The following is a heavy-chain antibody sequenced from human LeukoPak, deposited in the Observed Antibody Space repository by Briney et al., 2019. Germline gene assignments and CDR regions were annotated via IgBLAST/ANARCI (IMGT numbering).Heavy chain of an antibody. Sequence: PSETLSLTCAVYGGSFSGYYWSWIRQPPGKGLEWIGEINHSGSTNYNPSLKSRVTISVDTSKDQFSLKLSSVTAADTAVYYCARGRRDYDILTGYFGYYYMDVWGKGTTVTVSS. V-gene: IGHV4-34*01. CDR2: INHSGST. CDR1: GGSFSGYY. D-gene: IGHD3-9*01. CDR3: ARGRRDYDILTGYFGYYYMDV. J-gene: IGHJ6*03.